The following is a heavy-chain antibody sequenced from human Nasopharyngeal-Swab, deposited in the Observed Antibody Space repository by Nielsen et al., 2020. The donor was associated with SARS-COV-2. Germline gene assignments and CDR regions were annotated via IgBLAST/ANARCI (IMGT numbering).Heavy chain of an antibody. CDR2: IYYSGST. V-gene: IGHV4-31*02. J-gene: IGHJ1*01. CDR3: ARDREYFQH. Sequence: WIRQPPGKGLEWIGYIYYSGSTYYNPSLKSRVTISVDTSKNQFSLKLSSVTAADTAVYYCARDREYFQHWGQAPWSPSPQ.